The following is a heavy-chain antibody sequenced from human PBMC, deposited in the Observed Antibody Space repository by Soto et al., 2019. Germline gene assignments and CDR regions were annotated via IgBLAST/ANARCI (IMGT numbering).Heavy chain of an antibody. Sequence: ASVKVSCKPSGYTFTTYGISWVRQAPGQGLEWMGWISAYNGNTNYAQKLQGRVTMTTDTSTSTAYMELRSLRSDDTGVYYCARAPSVEAFKLWVGEFVNWFDPWGQGTLVTVSS. V-gene: IGHV1-18*01. CDR1: GYTFTTYG. CDR3: ARAPSVEAFKLWVGEFVNWFDP. D-gene: IGHD3-10*01. CDR2: ISAYNGNT. J-gene: IGHJ5*02.